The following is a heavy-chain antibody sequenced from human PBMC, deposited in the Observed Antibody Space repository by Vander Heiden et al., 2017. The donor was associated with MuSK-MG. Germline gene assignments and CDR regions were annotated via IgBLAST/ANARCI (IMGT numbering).Heavy chain of an antibody. D-gene: IGHD6-19*01. V-gene: IGHV3-23*01. CDR1: GFTFSSYA. J-gene: IGHJ4*02. CDR2: ISGSGGST. Sequence: EVQLLESGGGLVQPGGSLRLSCAASGFTFSSYAMSWVRQAPGKGLEWVSAISGSGGSTYDADSVKGRFTISRDNAKNTLYMQMNRTRAEDTAVYYCAKRIAVAGPGGWGQGTLVTVSS. CDR3: AKRIAVAGPGG.